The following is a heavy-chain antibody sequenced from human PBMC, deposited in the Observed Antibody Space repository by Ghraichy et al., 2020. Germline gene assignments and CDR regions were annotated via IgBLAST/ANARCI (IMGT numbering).Heavy chain of an antibody. CDR2: IYYSGST. V-gene: IGHV4-59*08. J-gene: IGHJ4*02. CDR1: GGSISSYY. CDR3: ARGGYYDSSGYSPFDY. Sequence: SETLSLTCTVSGGSISSYYWSWIRQPPGKGLEWIGYIYYSGSTNYNPSLQSRVTISVDTSKNQFSLKLSSVTAADTAVYYCARGGYYDSSGYSPFDYWVQGTLVTVSS. D-gene: IGHD3-22*01.